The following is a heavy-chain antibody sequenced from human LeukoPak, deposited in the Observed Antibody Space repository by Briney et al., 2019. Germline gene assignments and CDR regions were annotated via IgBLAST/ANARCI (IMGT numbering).Heavy chain of an antibody. Sequence: GGSLRLSCAASGFTFSSYSMNWVRQAPGKGPEWVSSISSSSSYIYYADSVKGRFTISRDNAKNSLYLQMNSLRAEDTAVYYCARDGHMGSSWDAFDYWGQGTLVTVSS. CDR3: ARDGHMGSSWDAFDY. CDR1: GFTFSSYS. CDR2: ISSSSSYI. V-gene: IGHV3-21*01. J-gene: IGHJ4*02. D-gene: IGHD6-13*01.